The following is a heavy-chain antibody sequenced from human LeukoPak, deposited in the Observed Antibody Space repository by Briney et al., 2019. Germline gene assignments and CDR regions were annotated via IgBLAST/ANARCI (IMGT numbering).Heavy chain of an antibody. CDR3: ASINRGINFDS. V-gene: IGHV3-9*01. CDR1: GFTFDAYA. D-gene: IGHD1-14*01. Sequence: GRSLRLSCAASGFTFDAYAMHWVRQAPGKGLEWVSGINWNSDSIGYADSVKGRFTISRDSTKNSLYLQMNSLRAEDTALYYCASINRGINFDSWGQGTLVTVSS. J-gene: IGHJ4*02. CDR2: INWNSDSI.